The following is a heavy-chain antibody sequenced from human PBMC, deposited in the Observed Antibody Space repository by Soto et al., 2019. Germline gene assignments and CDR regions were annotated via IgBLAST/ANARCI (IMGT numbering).Heavy chain of an antibody. CDR1: GFTFSSYG. CDR2: ISYDGSNK. J-gene: IGHJ4*02. V-gene: IGHV3-30*18. D-gene: IGHD6-13*01. CDR3: AKDLSAAAGTSPY. Sequence: GGSLRLSCAASGFTFSSYGMHWVRQAPGKGLEWVAVISYDGSNKYYADSVKGRFSISRDNSKKTLYLQMNSLRAEDTAVCYCAKDLSAAAGTSPYWGQGILVTVSS.